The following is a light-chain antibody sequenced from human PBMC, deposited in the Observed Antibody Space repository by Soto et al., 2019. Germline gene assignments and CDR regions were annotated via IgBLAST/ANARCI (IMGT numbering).Light chain of an antibody. V-gene: IGKV1-5*01. CDR2: DAS. J-gene: IGKJ2*01. CDR3: QQYNSYSYP. Sequence: DIQMTQSPSTLSASVGDRVTITCRASQSISSWLAWYQQKPGKAPKLLIYDASSLESGVPSRFSGSGSGTEFTLANSSLQPDDFATYYCQQYNSYSYPFGQGTKLEIK. CDR1: QSISSW.